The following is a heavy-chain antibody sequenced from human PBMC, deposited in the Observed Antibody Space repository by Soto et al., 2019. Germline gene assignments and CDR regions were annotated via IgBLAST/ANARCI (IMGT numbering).Heavy chain of an antibody. D-gene: IGHD6-19*01. J-gene: IGHJ3*02. CDR2: IYYSGST. V-gene: IGHV4-59*01. CDR3: AHYPLGVAGTADAFDI. CDR1: GGSISSYY. Sequence: SETLSLTCTVSGGSISSYYWSWIRQPPGKGLEWIGYIYYSGSTNYNPSLKSRVTISVDTSKNQFSLKLSSVTAADTAVYYCAHYPLGVAGTADAFDIWGQGTMVTVSS.